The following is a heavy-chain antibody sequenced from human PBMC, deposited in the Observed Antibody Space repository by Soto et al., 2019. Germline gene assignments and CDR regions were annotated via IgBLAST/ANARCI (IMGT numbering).Heavy chain of an antibody. CDR3: ARSFNDWTTYFDY. CDR2: LYTGGSA. D-gene: IGHD3-9*01. J-gene: IGHJ4*02. Sequence: PGGSLRLSCAASGFSVTDHYMTWVRQAPGKGLERVSVLYTGGSAYYGDSVKGRFTISRDSSTNTLYLQMNSLKVGDTAFYFCARSFNDWTTYFDYWGEGTLVTVSS. CDR1: GFSVTDHY. V-gene: IGHV3-53*01.